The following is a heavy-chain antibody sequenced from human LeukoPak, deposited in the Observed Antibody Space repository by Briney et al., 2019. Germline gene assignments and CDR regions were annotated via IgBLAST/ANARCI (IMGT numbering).Heavy chain of an antibody. CDR3: TRHRAGTGTTYAVYYFDY. J-gene: IGHJ4*02. V-gene: IGHV3-73*01. CDR1: GFTFSGSA. CDR2: IRSKANSYAT. D-gene: IGHD1-1*01. Sequence: GGSLRPSCAASGFTFSGSAMHWVRQASGKGLEWVGRIRSKANSYATAYAASVKGRFTISRDDSKNTAYLQMNSLKTEDTAVYYCTRHRAGTGTTYAVYYFDYWGQGTLVTVSS.